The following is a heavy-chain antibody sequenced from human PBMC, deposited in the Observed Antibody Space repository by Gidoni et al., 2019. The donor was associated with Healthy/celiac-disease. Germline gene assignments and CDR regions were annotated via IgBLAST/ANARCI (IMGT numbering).Heavy chain of an antibody. Sequence: QVQLVQSGAEVKKPGSSVKVSCKASGGTVSSYASSWVRQAPGHGREWMGGTIPLVGTSNYAQKSQGRVTITADESTSTAYMELSSLRSEDTAVYYCARAKWYYYDSSGYYGWFDPWGQGTLVTVSS. J-gene: IGHJ5*02. D-gene: IGHD3-22*01. CDR3: ARAKWYYYDSSGYYGWFDP. V-gene: IGHV1-69*01. CDR1: GGTVSSYA. CDR2: TIPLVGTS.